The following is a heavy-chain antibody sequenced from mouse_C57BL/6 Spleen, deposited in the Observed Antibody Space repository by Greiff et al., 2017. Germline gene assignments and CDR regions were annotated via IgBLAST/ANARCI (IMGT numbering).Heavy chain of an antibody. Sequence: QVHVKQPGTELVKPGASVKLSCKASGYTFTSYWMHWVKQRPGQGLEWIGNINPSNGGTNYNEKFKSKATLTVDKSSSTAYMQLSSLTSEDSAVYYCATPNYSKHEGFAYWGQGTLVTVSA. CDR1: GYTFTSYW. J-gene: IGHJ3*01. V-gene: IGHV1-53*01. CDR3: ATPNYSKHEGFAY. D-gene: IGHD2-5*01. CDR2: INPSNGGT.